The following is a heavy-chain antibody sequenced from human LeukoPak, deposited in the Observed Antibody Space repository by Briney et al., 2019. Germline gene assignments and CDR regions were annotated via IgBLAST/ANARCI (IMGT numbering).Heavy chain of an antibody. CDR3: ARLRDYLLGY. J-gene: IGHJ4*02. CDR1: GYSFSYYW. D-gene: IGHD3-16*01. V-gene: IGHV5-51*01. Sequence: GESLKISCKGSGYSFSYYWIGWVRQLPGKGLEWMGIIYPGDSDTRYRSSFQGQVTISADKSISTAYLQWSSLKASDTAMYYCARLRDYLLGYWGQGTLVTVSS. CDR2: IYPGDSDT.